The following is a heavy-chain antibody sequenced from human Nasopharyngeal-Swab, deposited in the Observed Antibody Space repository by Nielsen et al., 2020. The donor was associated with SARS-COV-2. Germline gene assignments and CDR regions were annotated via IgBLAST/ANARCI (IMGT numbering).Heavy chain of an antibody. V-gene: IGHV3-48*04. CDR3: ARWRGSTTWYFDY. CDR1: GFPLKNYN. Sequence: GESLKISCAVSGFPLKNYNMIWVRQAPGKGLEWLSYISVSSLTTYYADSVKGRFTISRDNAKNTLYLQINSLRVEDTAVYYCARWRGSTTWYFDYWDQGTLVTVSS. D-gene: IGHD2-2*01. J-gene: IGHJ4*02. CDR2: ISVSSLTT.